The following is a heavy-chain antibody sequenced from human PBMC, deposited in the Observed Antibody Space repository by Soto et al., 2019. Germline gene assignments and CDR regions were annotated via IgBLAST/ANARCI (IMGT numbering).Heavy chain of an antibody. Sequence: PSETLSLTCTVSGGSISSGDYYWSWIRQPPGKGLEWIGYIYYSGSTYYNPSLKSRVTISVDTSKNQFSLKLSSVTAADTAVYYCARVSDYSNRDYWGQGTLVTVSS. D-gene: IGHD4-4*01. CDR3: ARVSDYSNRDY. CDR1: GGSISSGDYY. J-gene: IGHJ4*02. CDR2: IYYSGST. V-gene: IGHV4-30-4*01.